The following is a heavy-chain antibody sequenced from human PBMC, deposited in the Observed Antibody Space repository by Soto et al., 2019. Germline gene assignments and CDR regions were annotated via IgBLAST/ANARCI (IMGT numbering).Heavy chain of an antibody. D-gene: IGHD3-22*01. CDR3: TSRPSGSNYYGVFDY. CDR1: GLTFSGHW. CDR2: IKQDGSEK. V-gene: IGHV3-7*03. J-gene: IGHJ4*02. Sequence: PGGSLRLSCKASGLTFSGHWMTWVRQAPGKGLEWVANIKQDGSEKNYVDSVKGRFTISRDNAKNSLFLQMNSLRAAGSAVYYCTSRPSGSNYYGVFDYWGKGA.